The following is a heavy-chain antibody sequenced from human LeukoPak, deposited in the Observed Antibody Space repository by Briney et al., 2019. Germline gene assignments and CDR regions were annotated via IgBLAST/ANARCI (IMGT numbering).Heavy chain of an antibody. J-gene: IGHJ4*02. CDR3: ARDRGTGTLFDY. CDR2: INQDGSET. V-gene: IGHV3-7*05. Sequence: GGSLRLSCAASGFMFSNYWMNWVRQAPGKGHEWVANINQDGSETYYLGSVRGRFTLSRDNAKNSLYLQMSSLRAEDTAVYYCARDRGTGTLFDYWGQGTLVTVSS. D-gene: IGHD1-1*01. CDR1: GFMFSNYW.